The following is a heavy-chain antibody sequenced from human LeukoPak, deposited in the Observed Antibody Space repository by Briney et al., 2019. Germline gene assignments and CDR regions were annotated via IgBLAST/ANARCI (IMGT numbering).Heavy chain of an antibody. J-gene: IGHJ4*02. D-gene: IGHD6-13*01. CDR2: IWYDGSNK. Sequence: TGGSLRLSCAASGFTFSSYGLHWVRQAPCKGLEWVAVIWYDGSNKYYADSVKGRFTISRDNSKNTLYLQMNSLRAEDTAVYYCAKSRPGRAAAASYFDYWGQGTLVTVSS. CDR3: AKSRPGRAAAASYFDY. V-gene: IGHV3-33*06. CDR1: GFTFSSYG.